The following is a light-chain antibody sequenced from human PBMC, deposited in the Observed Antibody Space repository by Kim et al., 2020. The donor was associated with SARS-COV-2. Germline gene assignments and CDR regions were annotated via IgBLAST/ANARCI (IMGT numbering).Light chain of an antibody. CDR3: QQYYTTPWS. V-gene: IGKV4-1*01. CDR1: QSVLYSSNNKNY. CDR2: WAS. J-gene: IGKJ1*01. Sequence: DFVMTQSPDSLAVSLGERATINCKSSQSVLYSSNNKNYLAWYQLRPGQPPKLLIYWASTRESGVPNRFSGSGSGTDFTLTISTLQAEDVAVYDCQQYYTTPWSFGQGTKVDIK.